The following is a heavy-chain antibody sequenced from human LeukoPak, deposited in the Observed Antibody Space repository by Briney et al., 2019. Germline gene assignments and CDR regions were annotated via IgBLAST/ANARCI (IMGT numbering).Heavy chain of an antibody. Sequence: ASVKVSCKASGGTFSSYAISWVRQAPGQGLEWMGGIIPIFGTANYAQKFQGRVTITADESTSTAYMELSSLRSEDTAVYYCAKFAMDYGDYSVGYWGQGTLVAVSS. CDR3: AKFAMDYGDYSVGY. D-gene: IGHD4-17*01. J-gene: IGHJ4*02. CDR1: GGTFSSYA. CDR2: IIPIFGTA. V-gene: IGHV1-69*01.